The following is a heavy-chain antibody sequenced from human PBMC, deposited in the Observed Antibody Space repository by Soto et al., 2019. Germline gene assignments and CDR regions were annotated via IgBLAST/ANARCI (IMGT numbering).Heavy chain of an antibody. CDR3: ARHQSHSISYVDP. V-gene: IGHV4-39*01. D-gene: IGHD6-13*01. CDR1: EGNIINLGYC. J-gene: IGHJ5*02. CDR2: FYNSEST. Sequence: SETKRHSKTVSEGNIINLGYCRVWNQQPPGEGLERIGTFYNSESTYYNPSLEGRVTISVDTSKNQFSLKLSSVTAADFAFYYCARHQSHSISYVDPLGQGTLVTVSS.